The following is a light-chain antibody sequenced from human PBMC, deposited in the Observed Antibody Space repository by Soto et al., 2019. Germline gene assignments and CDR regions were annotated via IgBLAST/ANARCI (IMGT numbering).Light chain of an antibody. Sequence: QSVLTQPPSSAGSPGQSVTISCTGTITDVGGYNYVSWYQQYPGKAPKLMIYEVSKRPSGVPDRFSGSKSGNTASLTVSGLQAEDEAGYYCSSYGGRYNYVYGTGTKVTVL. J-gene: IGLJ1*01. V-gene: IGLV2-8*01. CDR2: EVS. CDR1: ITDVGGYNY. CDR3: SSYGGRYNYV.